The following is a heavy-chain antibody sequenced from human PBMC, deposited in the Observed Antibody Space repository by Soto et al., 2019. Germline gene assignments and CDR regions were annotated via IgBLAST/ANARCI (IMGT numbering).Heavy chain of an antibody. CDR2: INHNGRT. J-gene: IGHJ4*02. CDR1: GGSFIGYY. D-gene: IGHD6-19*01. V-gene: IGHV4-34*01. Sequence: SETLSLTCAVYGGSFIGYYWNWIRQPPGKGLEWIGEINHNGRTNYNPSLKSRVTISIHTSKNQFSLKLSSLMATDTAVYYCARAATRDSSGLYFDFWGPGGLVTVS. CDR3: ARAATRDSSGLYFDF.